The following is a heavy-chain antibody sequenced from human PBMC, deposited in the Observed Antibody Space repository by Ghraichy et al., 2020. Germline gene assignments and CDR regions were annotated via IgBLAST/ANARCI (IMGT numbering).Heavy chain of an antibody. V-gene: IGHV4-39*01. CDR2: IYYSGST. D-gene: IGHD2-8*01. CDR1: GGSISSSSYY. J-gene: IGHJ4*02. Sequence: SETLSLTCTVSGGSISSSSYYWGWIRQPPGKGLEWIGSIYYSGSTYYNPSLKSRVTISVDTSKNQFSLKLSSVTAADTAVYYCARRVLWYCTNGVCYTGYFDYWGQGTLVTVSS. CDR3: ARRVLWYCTNGVCYTGYFDY.